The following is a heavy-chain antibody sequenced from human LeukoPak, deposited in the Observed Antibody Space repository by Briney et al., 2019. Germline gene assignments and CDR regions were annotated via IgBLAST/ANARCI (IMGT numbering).Heavy chain of an antibody. V-gene: IGHV1-69*13. CDR1: GGTFSSYA. CDR2: IIPIFGTA. J-gene: IGHJ3*02. CDR3: ASLPTHRAAFDI. Sequence: ASVKVSCTASGGTFSSYAISWVRQAPGQGLEWMGGIIPIFGTANYAQKFQGRVTITADESTSTAYMELSSLRSEDTAVYYCASLPTHRAAFDIWGQGTMVTVSS.